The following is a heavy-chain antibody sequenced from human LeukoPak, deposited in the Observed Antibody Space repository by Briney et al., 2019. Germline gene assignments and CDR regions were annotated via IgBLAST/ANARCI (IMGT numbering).Heavy chain of an antibody. Sequence: ASVKVSCKASGGTFSSYAISWVRQAPGQGLEWMGGIIPIFGTANYAQKFQGRVTITADESTSTAYMELSSLRSGDTAVYYCARVGLVATITYWFDPWGQGTLVTVSS. V-gene: IGHV1-69*13. D-gene: IGHD5-12*01. CDR1: GGTFSSYA. CDR2: IIPIFGTA. CDR3: ARVGLVATITYWFDP. J-gene: IGHJ5*02.